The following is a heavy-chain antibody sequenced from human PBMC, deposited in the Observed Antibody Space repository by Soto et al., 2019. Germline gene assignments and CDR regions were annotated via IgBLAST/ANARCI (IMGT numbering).Heavy chain of an antibody. CDR2: IDSSTKYT. CDR1: GFTFRDYY. Sequence: QVQLVESGGGLVRPGGSLRLSCEASGFTFRDYYMTWFRQAPGKGLEWLSYIDSSTKYTNYADSVKGRFTISRDNAKNSLYLQMNSLRADDTAVYYCAREYYYTMDVWGQGTKVTVSS. CDR3: AREYYYTMDV. J-gene: IGHJ6*02. V-gene: IGHV3-11*05.